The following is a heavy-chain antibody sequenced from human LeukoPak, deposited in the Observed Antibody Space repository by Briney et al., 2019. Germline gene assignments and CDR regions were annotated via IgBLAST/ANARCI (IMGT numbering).Heavy chain of an antibody. J-gene: IGHJ4*02. CDR2: INSDGSTT. V-gene: IGHV3-74*01. Sequence: GGSLRLSCAASGFTFSSYWLHWVRQAPGKGLVGVSRINSDGSTTNYADSVKGRFTISRDNAKNTLYLQMNSLRADDTAVYYCARSRWLDAFDYWGQGTLVTVSS. CDR1: GFTFSSYW. CDR3: ARSRWLDAFDY. D-gene: IGHD6-19*01.